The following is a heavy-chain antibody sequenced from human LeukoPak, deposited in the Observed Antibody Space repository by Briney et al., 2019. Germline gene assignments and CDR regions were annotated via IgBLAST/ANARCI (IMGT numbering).Heavy chain of an antibody. D-gene: IGHD6-19*01. V-gene: IGHV3-53*01. J-gene: IGHJ4*02. CDR1: GFTVSSNY. CDR3: ARYPSSGWYYFDY. Sequence: PGGSLRLSCAASGFTVSSNYMSWVRQAPGKGLEWVSVIYSGGSTYYADPVKGRFTISRDNSKNTLYLQMNSLRAEDTAVYYCARYPSSGWYYFDYWGQGTLVTVSS. CDR2: IYSGGST.